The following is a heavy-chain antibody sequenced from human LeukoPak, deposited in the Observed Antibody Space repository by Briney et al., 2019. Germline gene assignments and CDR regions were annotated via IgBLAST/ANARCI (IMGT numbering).Heavy chain of an antibody. V-gene: IGHV3-7*05. CDR2: IKQDGSEK. Sequence: GGSLRLSYVATGFTCSSYWMSWVHQPPGKGLEWVANIKQDGSEKYYVDSVKGRFTISRDNAKNSLYLQMNSLRAEDTAVYYCAKESGKFDDWGQGTLVAVSS. CDR3: AKESGKFDD. J-gene: IGHJ4*02. CDR1: GFTCSSYW. D-gene: IGHD3-16*01.